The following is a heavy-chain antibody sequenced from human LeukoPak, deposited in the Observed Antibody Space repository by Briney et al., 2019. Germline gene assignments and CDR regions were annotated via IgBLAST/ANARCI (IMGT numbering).Heavy chain of an antibody. Sequence: GGSLRLSCAASGFTFSNYWMSWVRQAPGRGLEWVANIKQDGSEKNYVDSVKGRFTISRDNAKNSLYLQMNSLRAEDTAVYYCARETAFDIWGQGTMVTVSS. CDR1: GFTFSNYW. V-gene: IGHV3-7*01. CDR2: IKQDGSEK. CDR3: ARETAFDI. J-gene: IGHJ3*02.